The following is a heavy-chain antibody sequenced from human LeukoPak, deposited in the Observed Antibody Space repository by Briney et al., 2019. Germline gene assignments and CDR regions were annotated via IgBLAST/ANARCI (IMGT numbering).Heavy chain of an antibody. D-gene: IGHD4-17*01. Sequence: SETLSLTCTVSGGSISSSSYYWGWIRQPPGKGLEWIGSIYYSGSTYYNPSLKSRVTISVDTSKNQFSLKLSSVTAADTAVYYCARGSFDYGDYYGSVQHWGQGTLVTVSS. CDR3: ARGSFDYGDYYGSVQH. V-gene: IGHV4-39*07. J-gene: IGHJ1*01. CDR2: IYYSGST. CDR1: GGSISSSSYY.